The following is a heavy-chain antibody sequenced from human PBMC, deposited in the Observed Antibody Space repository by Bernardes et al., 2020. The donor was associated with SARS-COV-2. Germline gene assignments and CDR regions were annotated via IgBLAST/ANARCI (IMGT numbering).Heavy chain of an antibody. CDR1: GDSLSNYY. J-gene: IGHJ4*01. Sequence: SETLSLTCTVTGDSLSNYYWSWIRQHPGKGLEWIGHIYYSGRTKYNPSLQSRVTIPVDTPNNQFPLKLSHVTAADTAVYYCARVPPGQCLAAQGYFGFWGQGTLGTVSA. CDR3: ARVPPGQCLAAQGYFGF. V-gene: IGHV4-59*01. D-gene: IGHD6-19*01. CDR2: IYYSGRT.